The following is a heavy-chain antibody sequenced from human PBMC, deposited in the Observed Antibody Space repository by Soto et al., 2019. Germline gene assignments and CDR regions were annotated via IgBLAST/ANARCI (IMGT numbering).Heavy chain of an antibody. CDR3: AKALNIYVRGGPPADV. Sequence: QVQLVESGGGVVQPGRSLRLSCAASGFDFNAYGMHWVRQAPGKGLEWVTVISHDGRNTYYADSAKGRCTISRDNSKNTLYLQINTLGLEDTAVYYCAKALNIYVRGGPPADVWGKGTTVTVSS. V-gene: IGHV3-30*18. CDR1: GFDFNAYG. D-gene: IGHD3-10*01. CDR2: ISHDGRNT. J-gene: IGHJ6*04.